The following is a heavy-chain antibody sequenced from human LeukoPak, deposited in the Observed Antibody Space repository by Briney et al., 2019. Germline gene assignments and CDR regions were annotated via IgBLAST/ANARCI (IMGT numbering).Heavy chain of an antibody. Sequence: GGSLRLSCAASGFTFSSYAMSWVRQAPGKGLEWGSAISGSGGSTYYADSVKGRFTISRDNSKNTLYLQMNSLRAKDTAVYYCAKDHRPGIAAAGTGGFDYWGQGTLVTVSS. CDR1: GFTFSSYA. D-gene: IGHD6-13*01. CDR2: ISGSGGST. V-gene: IGHV3-23*01. CDR3: AKDHRPGIAAAGTGGFDY. J-gene: IGHJ4*02.